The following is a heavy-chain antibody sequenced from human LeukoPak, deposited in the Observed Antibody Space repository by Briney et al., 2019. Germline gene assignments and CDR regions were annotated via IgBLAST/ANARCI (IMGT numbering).Heavy chain of an antibody. CDR2: INPNSGGT. V-gene: IGHV1-2*02. CDR1: GYTFTGYY. Sequence: GASVKVPCKASGYTFTGYYMHWVRQAPGQGLEYMGWINPNSGGTKSAQKFQGRVTMTRDTSISTGYMELSGLASDDAAVYYCARTSVEVGQNYYGMDVWGQGTTVTVSS. J-gene: IGHJ6*02. D-gene: IGHD3-22*01. CDR3: ARTSVEVGQNYYGMDV.